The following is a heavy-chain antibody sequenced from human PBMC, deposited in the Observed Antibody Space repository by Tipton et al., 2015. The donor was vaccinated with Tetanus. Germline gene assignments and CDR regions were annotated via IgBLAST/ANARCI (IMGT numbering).Heavy chain of an antibody. CDR3: ARGGSSSYGPRSFDL. Sequence: TLSLTCAVYGGSFSAYYWSWIRQSPGKGLEWIGEINHSGSTTYSPSFKSRVTISVDTPKNQFSLKLTSLTVADTAVYYCARGGSSSYGPRSFDLWGRGTLVTVSS. D-gene: IGHD5-18*01. V-gene: IGHV4-34*01. J-gene: IGHJ2*01. CDR1: GGSFSAYY. CDR2: INHSGST.